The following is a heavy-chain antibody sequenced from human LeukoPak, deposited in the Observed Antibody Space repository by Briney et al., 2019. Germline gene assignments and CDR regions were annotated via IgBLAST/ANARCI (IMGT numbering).Heavy chain of an antibody. CDR2: IRAYNGNT. Sequence: ASVTVSCMASGYTFTSYGIRWVRQAPGQGVEWMGWIRAYNGNTNYEQKPQGRVTITTDKVTRTAYTEVRSLRSDDTAVYYCARKLWFGELSNWFDPWGQGTLVTVSS. J-gene: IGHJ5*02. CDR3: ARKLWFGELSNWFDP. V-gene: IGHV1-18*01. CDR1: GYTFTSYG. D-gene: IGHD3-10*01.